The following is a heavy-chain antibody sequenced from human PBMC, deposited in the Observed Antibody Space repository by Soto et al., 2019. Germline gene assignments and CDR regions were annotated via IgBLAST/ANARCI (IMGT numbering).Heavy chain of an antibody. Sequence: SETLSLTCTVSGGSIRSSYWSWIRQPPGKGLEWIGYIYYSGNTNYNPSLKSRVTISVDTSKNQFSLKLNSVTAADTAVYYCARVPPESVAAGFVAFDIWGQGTMVTVSS. CDR1: GGSIRSSY. CDR3: ARVPPESVAAGFVAFDI. CDR2: IYYSGNT. D-gene: IGHD6-19*01. V-gene: IGHV4-59*01. J-gene: IGHJ3*02.